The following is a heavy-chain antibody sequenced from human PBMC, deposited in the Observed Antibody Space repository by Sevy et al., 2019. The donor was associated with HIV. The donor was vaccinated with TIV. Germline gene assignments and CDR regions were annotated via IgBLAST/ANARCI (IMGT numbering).Heavy chain of an antibody. J-gene: IGHJ4*02. CDR1: GFTFSSYG. V-gene: IGHV3-30*18. D-gene: IGHD5-18*01. CDR2: ISYDGSNK. Sequence: GWSLRLSCAASGFTFSSYGMHWVRQTPGKGLEWVAVISYDGSNKYYGDFVKGRFTISRDNSKNTLRLQMNSLRAEDTAVYYCAKDTQRKTAMVPLCFGDNWGQGTRVTVSS. CDR3: AKDTQRKTAMVPLCFGDN.